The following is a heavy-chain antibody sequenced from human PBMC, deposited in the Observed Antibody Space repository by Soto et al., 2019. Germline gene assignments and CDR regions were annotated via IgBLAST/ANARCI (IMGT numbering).Heavy chain of an antibody. CDR1: GFTLTSYA. V-gene: IGHV3-23*01. CDR2: ISGSGGST. CDR3: AKAEPDYGDFSFDY. Sequence: GGSLRLSCAAPGFTLTSYAMSWVRQSPGKGLEWVSAISGSGGSTYYADSVKGRFTISRDNSKNTLYLQMNSLRAEDTAVYYCAKAEPDYGDFSFDYWGQGTLVTVSS. D-gene: IGHD4-17*01. J-gene: IGHJ4*02.